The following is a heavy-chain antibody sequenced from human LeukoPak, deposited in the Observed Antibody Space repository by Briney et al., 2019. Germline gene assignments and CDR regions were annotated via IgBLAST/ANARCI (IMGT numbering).Heavy chain of an antibody. J-gene: IGHJ4*02. Sequence: GESLKISCKGSGYSLTSYWIGWVRPMPGKGLEWMGIIYPGDSDTRYSPSLQGQVTISADKSISTAYLQWSSLKASDTAMYYCASSTQEHSSGWYYFDYWGQGTLVTVSS. CDR2: IYPGDSDT. CDR3: ASSTQEHSSGWYYFDY. CDR1: GYSLTSYW. V-gene: IGHV5-51*01. D-gene: IGHD6-19*01.